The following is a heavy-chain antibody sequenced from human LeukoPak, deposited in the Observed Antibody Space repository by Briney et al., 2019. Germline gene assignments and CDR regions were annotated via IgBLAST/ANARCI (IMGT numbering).Heavy chain of an antibody. V-gene: IGHV1-18*01. CDR2: ISAYNGNT. CDR1: GYTFTTYG. D-gene: IGHD3-10*01. Sequence: ASVKVSCKTSGYTFTTYGISWVRQAPGQGLEWMGWISAYNGNTNSAQKLQGRVTMTTDTSTSTAYMELRSLRSDDTAVYYCARARAPMVRGVIPSDYWGQGTLVTVSS. CDR3: ARARAPMVRGVIPSDY. J-gene: IGHJ4*02.